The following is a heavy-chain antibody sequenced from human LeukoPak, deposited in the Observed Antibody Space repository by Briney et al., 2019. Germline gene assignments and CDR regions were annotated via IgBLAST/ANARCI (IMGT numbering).Heavy chain of an antibody. Sequence: PGGSLRLSCAASGFTFSSYEMNWVRQAPGKGLDWVSYISSSGSAIYYADSVRGRFTISRDSAKNSLYLQMNSLRAEDTAVYYCARARRDCSGGSCYPDYNWFDPWGQGTLVTVSS. CDR2: ISSSGSAI. J-gene: IGHJ5*02. CDR1: GFTFSSYE. D-gene: IGHD2-15*01. CDR3: ARARRDCSGGSCYPDYNWFDP. V-gene: IGHV3-48*03.